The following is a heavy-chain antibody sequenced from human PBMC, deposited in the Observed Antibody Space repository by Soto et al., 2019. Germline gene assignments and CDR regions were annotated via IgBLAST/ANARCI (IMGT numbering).Heavy chain of an antibody. Sequence: EVQLLESGGGLVQPGGSLRLSCAASGFTFSSYAMSWVRQAPGKGLEWVSAISGSGGSTYYADSVKGPFTISRENSKNTLYLQMNSLRGGDTAVYYCAKVDLYCSGGSCYSEYFYYWGQRSLVCVSS. D-gene: IGHD2-15*01. V-gene: IGHV3-23*01. CDR2: ISGSGGST. CDR3: AKVDLYCSGGSCYSEYFYY. CDR1: GFTFSSYA. J-gene: IGHJ4*02.